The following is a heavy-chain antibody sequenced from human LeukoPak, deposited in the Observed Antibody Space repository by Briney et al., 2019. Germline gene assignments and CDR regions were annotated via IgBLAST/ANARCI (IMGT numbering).Heavy chain of an antibody. V-gene: IGHV3-15*01. Sequence: GGSLRLSCAASGFTFSHAWMNWVRQAPGKGLEWVGRIKSKTDGGTTDYTAPVKGRFTISRDDSKNTLYLQMNSLKTEDTAVYYCTAYCSTTSCHDYWGQGTLVTVSS. CDR3: TAYCSTTSCHDY. CDR1: GFTFSHAW. CDR2: IKSKTDGGTT. D-gene: IGHD2-2*01. J-gene: IGHJ4*02.